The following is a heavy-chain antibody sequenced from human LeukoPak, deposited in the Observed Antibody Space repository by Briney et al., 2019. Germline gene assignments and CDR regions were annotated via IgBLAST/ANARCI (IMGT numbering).Heavy chain of an antibody. Sequence: GGSLRLSCAASGFTFDDYAMHWVRQAPGKGLEWVSGISWNSGSIGYADSVKGRFTISRDNAKNSLCLQMNSLRAEDTAVYYCAREGYSPRDGYNFNFDYWGQGTLVTVSS. CDR3: AREGYSPRDGYNFNFDY. CDR2: ISWNSGSI. J-gene: IGHJ4*02. V-gene: IGHV3-9*01. D-gene: IGHD5-24*01. CDR1: GFTFDDYA.